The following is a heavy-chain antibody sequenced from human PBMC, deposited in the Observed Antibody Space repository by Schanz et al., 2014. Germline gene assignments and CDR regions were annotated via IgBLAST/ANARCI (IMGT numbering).Heavy chain of an antibody. CDR2: ISSTSRAT. CDR1: GITLSGYG. CDR3: ARPSDSSWYMDV. D-gene: IGHD2-21*02. V-gene: IGHV3-48*01. J-gene: IGHJ6*03. Sequence: VQLVESGGGVVQPGRSLRLSCAASGITLSGYGLHWVRQAPGKGLEWISYISSTSRATYYADSVKGRFTISRDNAKNSLFLQMNSLRAEDTAVYYCARPSDSSWYMDVWGKGTTVTVSS.